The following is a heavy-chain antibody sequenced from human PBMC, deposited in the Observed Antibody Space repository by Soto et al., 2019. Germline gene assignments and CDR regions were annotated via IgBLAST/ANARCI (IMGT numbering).Heavy chain of an antibody. CDR2: IDPSDSYT. V-gene: IGHV5-10-1*01. CDR3: ARGYCSSTSCYGGEGYYYYGMDA. CDR1: GYSFTSYW. J-gene: IGHJ6*02. Sequence: GESLKISCKGSGYSFTSYWISWVRQMPGKGLEWMGRIDPSDSYTNYSPSFQGHVTISADKSISTAYLQWSSLKASDTAMYYCARGYCSSTSCYGGEGYYYYGMDAWGQGTKVTVSS. D-gene: IGHD2-2*01.